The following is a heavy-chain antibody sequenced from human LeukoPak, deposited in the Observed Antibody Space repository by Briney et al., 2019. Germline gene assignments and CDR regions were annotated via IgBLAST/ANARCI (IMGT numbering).Heavy chain of an antibody. V-gene: IGHV1-2*02. D-gene: IGHD5-24*01. Sequence: ASVKVSCKASGYTFTGYYMHWVRQAPGQGLEWMGWINPNSGGTNYAQKFQGRATMTRDTSISTAYMELSRLRSDDTAVYYCARDLFNVEMATMARDYWGQGTLVTVSS. CDR3: ARDLFNVEMATMARDY. J-gene: IGHJ4*02. CDR1: GYTFTGYY. CDR2: INPNSGGT.